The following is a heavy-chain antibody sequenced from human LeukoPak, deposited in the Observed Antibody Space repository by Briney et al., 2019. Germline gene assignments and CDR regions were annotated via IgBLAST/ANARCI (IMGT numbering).Heavy chain of an antibody. J-gene: IGHJ2*01. CDR2: ISSSGSTI. D-gene: IGHD6-6*01. CDR3: ARGRIAARLLARYFDL. Sequence: PGGSLRLSCAASGLTFSSYEMNWVRQAPGKGLEWVSYISSSGSTIYYADSVKGRFTISRDNAKNSLYLQMNSLRAEDTAVYYCARGRIAARLLARYFDLWGRGTLVTVSS. V-gene: IGHV3-48*03. CDR1: GLTFSSYE.